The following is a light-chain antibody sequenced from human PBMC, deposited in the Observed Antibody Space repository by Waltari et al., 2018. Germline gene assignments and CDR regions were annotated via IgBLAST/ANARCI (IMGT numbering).Light chain of an antibody. CDR3: QTGGHGTWV. CDR1: SGHSSNV. CDR2: VNSDGSH. Sequence: QLVLTQSPSASASLGASVKLTCTLSSGHSSNVIAWLQQQPGKGPRYLMKVNSDGSHRKGDKIPDRFSGSSSGTEHYLTISSLQSEDEADYYCQTGGHGTWVFGGGTKLTVL. V-gene: IGLV4-69*01. J-gene: IGLJ3*02.